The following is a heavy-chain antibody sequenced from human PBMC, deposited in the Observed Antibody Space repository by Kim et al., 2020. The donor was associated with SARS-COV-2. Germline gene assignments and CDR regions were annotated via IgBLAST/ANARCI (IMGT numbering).Heavy chain of an antibody. Sequence: SETLSLTCTVSGASISSYYWSWIRQPPGKGLEWIGYIYYSGSTDYNPSLKSRVTISVDTSKNQFSLKLSSVTAADTAVYYCASLPMVGGLIYFDYWGQGTLVTVSS. CDR2: IYYSGST. J-gene: IGHJ4*02. CDR1: GASISSYY. CDR3: ASLPMVGGLIYFDY. V-gene: IGHV4-59*01. D-gene: IGHD3-10*01.